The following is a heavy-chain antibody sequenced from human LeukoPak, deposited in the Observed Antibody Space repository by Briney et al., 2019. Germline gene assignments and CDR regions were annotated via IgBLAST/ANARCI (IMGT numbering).Heavy chain of an antibody. CDR3: ARAQLKERRAGNVYYFDY. V-gene: IGHV4-34*01. J-gene: IGHJ4*02. D-gene: IGHD2-2*01. Sequence: SETLSLTCAVYGGSFSGYYWRWIRQPPGKGLEWIGEINHSGSTNYNPSLKSRVTISVDASKNQFSLKLSSVTAADTGVYYCARAQLKERRAGNVYYFDYWGQGTLVTVSS. CDR2: INHSGST. CDR1: GGSFSGYY.